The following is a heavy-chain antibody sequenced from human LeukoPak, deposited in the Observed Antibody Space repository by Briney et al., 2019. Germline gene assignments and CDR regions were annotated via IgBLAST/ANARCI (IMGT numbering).Heavy chain of an antibody. Sequence: SETLSLTCTVSGGSISNYYWNWIRQPAGKGLEWIGRLYTSGGTNYNPSLKSRVTMSVDTSKNQFSLKLSSVTAADTAVYYCARATRGVHMDVWGKGTTVTVSS. D-gene: IGHD3-10*01. CDR1: GGSISNYY. CDR2: LYTSGGT. V-gene: IGHV4-4*07. J-gene: IGHJ6*03. CDR3: ARATRGVHMDV.